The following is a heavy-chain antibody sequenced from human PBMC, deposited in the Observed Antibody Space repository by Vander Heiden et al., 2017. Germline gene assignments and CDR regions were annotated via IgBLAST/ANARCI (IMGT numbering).Heavy chain of an antibody. J-gene: IGHJ4*02. V-gene: IGHV3-21*01. Sequence: EVQLVESGGGLVKPGGSLRLSCAASGFTFSSYSMNWVRQAPGKGLEWVSSISSRSRDIDDAYSVKGRFTISRDNAKISLYMKMKRLRAEDTAVYDCARDWSGSYPHWGQGTLVTVSS. CDR3: ARDWSGSYPH. CDR1: GFTFSSYS. CDR2: ISSRSRDI. D-gene: IGHD1-26*01.